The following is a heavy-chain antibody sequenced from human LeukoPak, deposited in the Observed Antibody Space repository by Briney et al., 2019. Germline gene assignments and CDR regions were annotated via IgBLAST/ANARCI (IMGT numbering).Heavy chain of an antibody. D-gene: IGHD3-10*01. Sequence: PGGSLRLSCAASGFTFDDYAMHWVRQAPGKGLEWVSGISWNSGSIGYADSVKGRFTISRDNAKNSLYLQMNSLRAEDTAVYYCASSEAAWDAFDIWGQGTMVTVSS. V-gene: IGHV3-9*01. CDR2: ISWNSGSI. J-gene: IGHJ3*02. CDR3: ASSEAAWDAFDI. CDR1: GFTFDDYA.